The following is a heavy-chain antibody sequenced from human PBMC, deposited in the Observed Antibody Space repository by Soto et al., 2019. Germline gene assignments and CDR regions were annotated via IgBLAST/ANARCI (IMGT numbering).Heavy chain of an antibody. V-gene: IGHV3-7*01. J-gene: IGHJ3*02. CDR3: ARDPGVTDDAFDI. CDR2: IKQDGSEK. CDR1: GFTFSGSW. D-gene: IGHD2-8*01. Sequence: GGSLRLSCAASGFTFSGSWMSWVRRAPGKGLVWGANIKQDGSEKYYVDSVKGRFTISRDNAKNSLYLQMNSLRDEDTAVYYCARDPGVTDDAFDIWGQGTMVTVSS.